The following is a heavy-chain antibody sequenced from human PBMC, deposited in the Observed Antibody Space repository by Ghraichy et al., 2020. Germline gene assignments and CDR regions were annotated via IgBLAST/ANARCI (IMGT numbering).Heavy chain of an antibody. CDR1: GFTFSSYS. CDR3: ARSPSAGIDY. D-gene: IGHD6-13*01. Sequence: LSLTCAASGFTFSSYSMNWVRQAPGKGLEWVSYISSSRSTIYYADSVKGRFTISRDNAKNSLYLQMNSLRAEDTAVYYCARSPSAGIDYWGQGTMVTVSS. CDR2: ISSSRSTI. V-gene: IGHV3-48*04. J-gene: IGHJ4*02.